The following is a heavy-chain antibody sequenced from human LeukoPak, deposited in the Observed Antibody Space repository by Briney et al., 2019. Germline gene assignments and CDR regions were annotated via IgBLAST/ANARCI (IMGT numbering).Heavy chain of an antibody. CDR1: GFTFSDYA. CDR2: FSGGGDTP. CDR3: AKDLAANYDILTGLYY. V-gene: IGHV3-23*01. J-gene: IGHJ4*02. D-gene: IGHD3-9*01. Sequence: GGSLRLSCAASGFTFSDYAMSWVRQAPGKGLEWVSRFSGGGDTPHYADSVKGRFTISRDNSKNTLYLQMNSLRAEDTAVYYCAKDLAANYDILTGLYYWGQGTLVTVSS.